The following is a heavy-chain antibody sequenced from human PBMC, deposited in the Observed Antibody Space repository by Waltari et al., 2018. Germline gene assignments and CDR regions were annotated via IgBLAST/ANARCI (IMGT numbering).Heavy chain of an antibody. V-gene: IGHV3-23*01. CDR2: ISGPALTT. CDR3: AKAGGIAAAEFQFDF. D-gene: IGHD6-13*01. CDR1: GFTFICDA. Sequence: EVQLLESGGGLVQPGGSLRLSCAASGFTFICDAMTWVRQAPGKGREWVSSISGPALTTFYADSVKGRFSVSRDNSKNTLYLQINGLRADDTAVYYCAKAGGIAAAEFQFDFWGRGTLVTVSS. J-gene: IGHJ4*02.